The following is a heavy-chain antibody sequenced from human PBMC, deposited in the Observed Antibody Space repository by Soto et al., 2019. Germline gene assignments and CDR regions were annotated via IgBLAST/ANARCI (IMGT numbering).Heavy chain of an antibody. CDR3: AKGAKYYDSM. CDR1: GFTFSSYS. D-gene: IGHD3-22*01. J-gene: IGHJ4*02. V-gene: IGHV3-23*01. Sequence: GGSLRLSCAASGFTFSSYSMNWVRQAPGKGLEWVSAISGSGGSIYYADSVKGRFTISRDNSKNTLYLQMNSLRAEDTAVYYCAKGAKYYDSMWGQGTLVTVSS. CDR2: ISGSGGSI.